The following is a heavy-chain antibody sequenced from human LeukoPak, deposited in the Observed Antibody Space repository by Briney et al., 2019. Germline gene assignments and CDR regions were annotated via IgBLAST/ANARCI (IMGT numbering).Heavy chain of an antibody. Sequence: PGGPLRLSCAASGFTFSSYSMNWVRQAPGKGLEWVSSISSSSSYIYYADSVKGRFTISRDNAKNSLYLQMNSLRAEDTAVYYCARDPYDSSVTFDYWGQGTLVTVSS. V-gene: IGHV3-21*01. D-gene: IGHD3-22*01. CDR2: ISSSSSYI. J-gene: IGHJ4*02. CDR1: GFTFSSYS. CDR3: ARDPYDSSVTFDY.